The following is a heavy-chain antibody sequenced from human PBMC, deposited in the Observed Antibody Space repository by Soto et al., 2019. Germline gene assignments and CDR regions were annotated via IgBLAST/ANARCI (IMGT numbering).Heavy chain of an antibody. D-gene: IGHD5-12*01. CDR3: ARARGYSGYDFPEIYYYYGMDV. Sequence: QVQLVQSGAEVKKPGSSVKVSCKASGGTFSSYAISWVRQAPGQGLEWMGGIIPIFGTANYAQKFQGRVTITADESTSTAFMELSSLRSEDTAVYHCARARGYSGYDFPEIYYYYGMDVWGQGTTVTVSS. V-gene: IGHV1-69*01. CDR1: GGTFSSYA. J-gene: IGHJ6*02. CDR2: IIPIFGTA.